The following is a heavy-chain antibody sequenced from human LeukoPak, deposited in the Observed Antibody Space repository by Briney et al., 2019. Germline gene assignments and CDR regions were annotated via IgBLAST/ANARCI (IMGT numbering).Heavy chain of an antibody. D-gene: IGHD3-10*01. Sequence: GGSLRLSCAASGFPFSDDWMSWVRQAPGKGLEWVGRIKKKGDGGTTDYAAPVKGRFSISRDDSKNMLYLQMNNLKIEDTAIYYCTTVTMVRNYDYWGQGTLVTVSS. CDR3: TTVTMVRNYDY. CDR2: IKKKGDGGTT. CDR1: GFPFSDDW. V-gene: IGHV3-15*01. J-gene: IGHJ4*02.